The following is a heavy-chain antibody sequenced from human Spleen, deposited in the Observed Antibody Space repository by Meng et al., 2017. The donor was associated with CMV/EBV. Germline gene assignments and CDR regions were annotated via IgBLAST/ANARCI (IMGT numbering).Heavy chain of an antibody. V-gene: IGHV3-9*01. CDR2: MSGNTGFI. CDR3: VKGGGERVTFDAMDV. CDR1: GFTFEDFA. J-gene: IGHJ6*02. D-gene: IGHD2-21*02. Sequence: GGSLRLSCAASGFTFEDFAMHWVRQIPGEGLEWLSGMSGNTGFIGYADSVKGRFTISRDNAKKTLSLQMDTLRTEDTALYYCVKGGGERVTFDAMDVWGQGTTVTVSS.